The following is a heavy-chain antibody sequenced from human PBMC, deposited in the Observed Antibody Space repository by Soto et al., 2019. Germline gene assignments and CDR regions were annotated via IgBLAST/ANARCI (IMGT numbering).Heavy chain of an antibody. D-gene: IGHD3-16*02. J-gene: IGHJ4*02. CDR2: ISSSSSYI. V-gene: IGHV3-21*01. CDR3: ARKKPHDYVWGSYRYYFDY. Sequence: PGGSLRLSCAASGFTFSSYSMNWVRQAPGKGLEWVSSISSSSSYIYYADSVKGRFTISRDNAKNSLYLQMNSLRAEDTAVYYCARKKPHDYVWGSYRYYFDYWGQGTLVTVSS. CDR1: GFTFSSYS.